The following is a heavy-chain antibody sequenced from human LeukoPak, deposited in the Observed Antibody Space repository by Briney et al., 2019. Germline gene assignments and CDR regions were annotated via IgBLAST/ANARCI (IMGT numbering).Heavy chain of an antibody. CDR2: INNDGGYI. CDR1: GFIFSNSA. V-gene: IGHV3-21*01. D-gene: IGHD3-9*01. CDR3: ARDPTHYLRYGYFDY. J-gene: IGHJ4*02. Sequence: GRSLRLSCAASGFIFSNSAMNWVRQAPGKGLEWVSSINNDGGYIYYAGSVKGRFTISRDNAKNSLYLRLNSLRVEDTAVYYCARDPTHYLRYGYFDYWGQGTLVAVSS.